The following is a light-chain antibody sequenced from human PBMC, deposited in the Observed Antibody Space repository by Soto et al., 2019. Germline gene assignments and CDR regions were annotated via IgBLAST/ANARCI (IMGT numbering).Light chain of an antibody. Sequence: DIQITHSPSSLSASLGYIFTITFRASQSISSYLNWYQQKPGKAPKLLIYAASSLQSGVPSRFSGSGSGTDFTLTISSLQPEDFATYYCQQSYSTLRTFGQGTKVDIK. V-gene: IGKV1-39*01. CDR2: AAS. CDR3: QQSYSTLRT. CDR1: QSISSY. J-gene: IGKJ1*01.